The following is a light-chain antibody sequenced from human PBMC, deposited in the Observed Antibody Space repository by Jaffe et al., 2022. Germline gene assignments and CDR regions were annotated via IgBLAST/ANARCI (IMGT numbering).Light chain of an antibody. CDR1: SGDVGAYHS. Sequence: QSALTQPRSVSGSLGQSVTISCTGTSGDVGAYHSVSWYQQHPGKAPKVMIYDVTQRPSGVPDRFSGSKSGNTASLTISGLQADDEADYHCCSYAGAYNHVEFGGGTKLTVL. CDR2: DVT. V-gene: IGLV2-11*01. J-gene: IGLJ2*01. CDR3: CSYAGAYNHVE.